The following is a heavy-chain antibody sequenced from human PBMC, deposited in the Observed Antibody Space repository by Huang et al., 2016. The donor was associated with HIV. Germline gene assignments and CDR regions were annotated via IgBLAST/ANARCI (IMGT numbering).Heavy chain of an antibody. CDR2: INTNTGNP. V-gene: IGHV7-4-1*02. D-gene: IGHD2-8*01. Sequence: QVQLVQSGSELKKPGASVKVSCKAAGYTFTSYAMNWVRQAPGQGLEWLGWINTNTGNPTYAQGFRGRFVFSLDTSVSTAYLHISSLEADDTAVYYCARDRGRQPLYAIYYHYYYYMDDWGKGTTVTVSS. CDR1: GYTFTSYA. CDR3: ARDRGRQPLYAIYYHYYYYMDD. J-gene: IGHJ6*03.